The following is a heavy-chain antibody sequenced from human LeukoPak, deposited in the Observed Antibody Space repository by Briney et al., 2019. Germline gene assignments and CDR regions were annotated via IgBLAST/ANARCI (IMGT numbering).Heavy chain of an antibody. Sequence: GASVKVSCKASGYTFTSYGISWVRQAPGQGLEWMGWISAYNGNTNYAQKLQGRVTMTTDTSTSTAYMELRSLRSDDTAVYYCARDTPRYCSITSCYAFDIWGQGTMVTVSS. V-gene: IGHV1-18*04. CDR3: ARDTPRYCSITSCYAFDI. J-gene: IGHJ3*02. CDR1: GYTFTSYG. D-gene: IGHD2-2*01. CDR2: ISAYNGNT.